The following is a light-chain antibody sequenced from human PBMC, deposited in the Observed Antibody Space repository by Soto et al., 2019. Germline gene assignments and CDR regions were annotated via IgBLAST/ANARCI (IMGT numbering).Light chain of an antibody. CDR1: GSDVGGYNF. V-gene: IGLV2-11*01. CDR2: DVS. J-gene: IGLJ3*02. Sequence: QSALTQPRSVSGSPGQSVTISCTGTGSDVGGYNFVSWYQQCPGKAPKLMIYDVSKRPSGVPDRFSGSKSGNTASLTISGLQAEDDADSYCCSYAGSYTVVFGGGTKLTVL. CDR3: CSYAGSYTVV.